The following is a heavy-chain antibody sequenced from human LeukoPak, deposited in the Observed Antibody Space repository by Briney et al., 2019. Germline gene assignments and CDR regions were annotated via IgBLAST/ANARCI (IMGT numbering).Heavy chain of an antibody. CDR2: IWYDGSNK. D-gene: IGHD6-13*01. Sequence: GGSLRLSCAASGFTFSSYGMHWVRQAPGKGLEWVAVIWYDGSNKYYADSVKGRFTISRDNSKNTLYLQMNSLRAEDTAVYYCARLKQHLVNPINYYYYMDVWGKGTTVTVSS. CDR1: GFTFSSYG. V-gene: IGHV3-33*01. J-gene: IGHJ6*03. CDR3: ARLKQHLVNPINYYYYMDV.